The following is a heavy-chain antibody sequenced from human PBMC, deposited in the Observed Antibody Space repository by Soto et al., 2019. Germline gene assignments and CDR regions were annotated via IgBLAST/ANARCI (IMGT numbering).Heavy chain of an antibody. D-gene: IGHD3-3*01. J-gene: IGHJ4*02. CDR2: ISGSGGST. V-gene: IGHV3-23*01. CDR1: GFTFSSYA. Sequence: SLRLSCAASGFTFSSYAMSWVRQAPGKGLEWVSAISGSGGSTYYADSVKGRFTISRDNSKNTLYLQMNSLRAEDTAVYYCATSLDYYDFWSGYYSDWGQGTLVTVSS. CDR3: ATSLDYYDFWSGYYSD.